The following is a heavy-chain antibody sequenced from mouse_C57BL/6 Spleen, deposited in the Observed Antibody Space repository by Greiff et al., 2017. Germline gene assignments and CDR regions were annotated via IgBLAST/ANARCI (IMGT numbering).Heavy chain of an antibody. CDR2: IDPSDSET. Sequence: QVQLKQPGAELVRPGSSVKLSCKASGYTFTSYWMHWVKQRPIQGLEWIGNIDPSDSETHYNQKFKDKATLTVDKSSSTAYMQLSSLTSEDSAVYYCARSWGYAMDYWGQGTSVTVSS. CDR3: ARSWGYAMDY. V-gene: IGHV1-52*01. J-gene: IGHJ4*01. CDR1: GYTFTSYW.